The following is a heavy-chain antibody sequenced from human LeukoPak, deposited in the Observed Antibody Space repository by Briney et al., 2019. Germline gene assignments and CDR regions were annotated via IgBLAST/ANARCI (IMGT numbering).Heavy chain of an antibody. Sequence: GGSLRLSCAASGFTFSSYAMHWVRQAPGKGLEWVAVISYDGSNKYYADSVKGRFTISRDNSKNTLYLQMNSLRAEDTAVYYCAKENHNNFDYWGQGTLVTVSS. D-gene: IGHD1-14*01. V-gene: IGHV3-30-3*01. CDR1: GFTFSSYA. J-gene: IGHJ4*02. CDR2: ISYDGSNK. CDR3: AKENHNNFDY.